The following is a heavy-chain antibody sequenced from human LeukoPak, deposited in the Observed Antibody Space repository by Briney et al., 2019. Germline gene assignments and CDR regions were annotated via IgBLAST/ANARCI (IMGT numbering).Heavy chain of an antibody. J-gene: IGHJ4*02. CDR2: INHSGST. V-gene: IGHV4-34*01. CDR1: GGSFSGYY. Sequence: SETLSLTCAVYGGSFSGYYWSWIRQPPRKGLEWIGEINHSGSTNYNPSLKSRVTISVDTSKNQFSLKLSSVTAADTAVYYCARGFGYYYDSSGLDYWGQGTLVTVSS. D-gene: IGHD3-22*01. CDR3: ARGFGYYYDSSGLDY.